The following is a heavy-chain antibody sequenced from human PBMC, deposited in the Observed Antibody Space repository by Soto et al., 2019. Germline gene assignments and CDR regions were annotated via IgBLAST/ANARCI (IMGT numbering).Heavy chain of an antibody. D-gene: IGHD2-2*02. CDR3: ASERYLMATNYYYYYGMYV. V-gene: IGHV1-8*01. CDR1: GYTFTSYD. CDR2: MNPNSGNT. Sequence: QVQLVQSGAEVKKPGASVKVSCKASGYTFTSYDINWVRQATGQGLEWMGWMNPNSGNTGYAQKFQGRVTMTRNTSISTAYMELSSLRSEATAVYYCASERYLMATNYYYYYGMYVWGQGTTVTVSS. J-gene: IGHJ6*02.